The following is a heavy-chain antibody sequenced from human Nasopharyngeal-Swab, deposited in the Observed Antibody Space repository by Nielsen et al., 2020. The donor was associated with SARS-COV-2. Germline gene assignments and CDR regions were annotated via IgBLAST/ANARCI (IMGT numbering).Heavy chain of an antibody. D-gene: IGHD4-17*01. CDR1: GYTFTSYA. CDR3: ARDKRLTVTTSPHAFDI. J-gene: IGHJ3*02. CDR2: INAGNGNT. V-gene: IGHV1-3*01. Sequence: ASVKVSCKASGYTFTSYAMHWVRQAPGQRLEWMGWINAGNGNTKYSQKFQGRVTITRDTSAGTAYMELSSLRSEDTAVYYCARDKRLTVTTSPHAFDIWGQGTMVTVSS.